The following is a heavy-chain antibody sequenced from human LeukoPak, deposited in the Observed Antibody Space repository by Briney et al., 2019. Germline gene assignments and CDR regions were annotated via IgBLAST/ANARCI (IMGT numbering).Heavy chain of an antibody. V-gene: IGHV4-39*01. CDR2: VHNVGST. Sequence: AETLSLTCTVSGVSTTNGIYYWAWIRQPPGKGLEWIGSVHNVGSTYYNLSLRSRVTMSIDTSKNQFSLRLNSVTAADTAVYYCARHAEYNSGWHFYLDHWGQGILVTVSS. CDR3: ARHAEYNSGWHFYLDH. J-gene: IGHJ4*02. CDR1: GVSTTNGIYY. D-gene: IGHD6-19*01.